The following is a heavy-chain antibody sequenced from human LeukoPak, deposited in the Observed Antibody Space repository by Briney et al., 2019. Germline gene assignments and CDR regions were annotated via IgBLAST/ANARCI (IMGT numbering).Heavy chain of an antibody. CDR1: GFSFSTYW. Sequence: GSLRLSCEDSGFSFSTYWMSWVRQAPGKGLEWIGQIYHSGSTNYNPSLKSRVTISLDKSKNQFSLKLSSVTAADTAVYYCARVGYDSSGYYFRLDYWGQGTLVTVSS. CDR3: ARVGYDSSGYYFRLDY. J-gene: IGHJ4*02. V-gene: IGHV4-4*02. D-gene: IGHD3-22*01. CDR2: IYHSGST.